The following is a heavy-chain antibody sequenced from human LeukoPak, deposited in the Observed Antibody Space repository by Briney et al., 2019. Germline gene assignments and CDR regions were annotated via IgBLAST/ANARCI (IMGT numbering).Heavy chain of an antibody. CDR1: GGSISSSNW. D-gene: IGHD3-22*01. V-gene: IGHV4-4*02. Sequence: SGTLSLTCALSGGSISSSNWWSWVRQPPGKGLEWIGEIYHSGSTNYNPSLKGRVTISVDKSKNQFSLKLSSVTAADTAMYYCARFRYDGSGYYYVFDYWGQGTLVTVSS. CDR3: ARFRYDGSGYYYVFDY. CDR2: IYHSGST. J-gene: IGHJ4*02.